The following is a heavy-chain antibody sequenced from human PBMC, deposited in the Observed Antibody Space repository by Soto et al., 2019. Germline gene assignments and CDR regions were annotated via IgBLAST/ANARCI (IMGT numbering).Heavy chain of an antibody. CDR3: SRFSKRDGYNSYDFHY. V-gene: IGHV4-39*01. Sequence: SETLSLTCTVHGGSISRSRYYWGWIRQPPGKGLEWIGSIYYSGSTYYNPSLKSRVTISVDTSKNQFSLKLSSVTAADTAVYYCSRFSKRDGYNSYDFHYWG. CDR2: IYYSGST. J-gene: IGHJ4*01. D-gene: IGHD5-12*01. CDR1: GGSISRSRYY.